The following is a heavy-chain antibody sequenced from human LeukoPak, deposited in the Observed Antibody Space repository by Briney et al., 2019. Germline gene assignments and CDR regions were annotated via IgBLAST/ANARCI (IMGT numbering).Heavy chain of an antibody. Sequence: SETLSLTCTVSGGSISSYYWSWIRQPPGKGLEWIGYIYYSGSTNYNPSLKSRVTISVDTSKNQFSLKLSSVTAADTAVYYCARAARNDYGDPNWFDPWGQGTLVTVSS. CDR1: GGSISSYY. J-gene: IGHJ5*02. CDR2: IYYSGST. CDR3: ARAARNDYGDPNWFDP. V-gene: IGHV4-59*01. D-gene: IGHD4-17*01.